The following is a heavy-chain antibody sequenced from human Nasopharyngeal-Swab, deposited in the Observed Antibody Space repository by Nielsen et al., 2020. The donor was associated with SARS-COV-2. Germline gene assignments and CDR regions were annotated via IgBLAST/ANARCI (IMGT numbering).Heavy chain of an antibody. J-gene: IGHJ4*02. CDR2: ISYDGSNK. CDR3: ARDPRGLIGDYSDY. Sequence: GSLRLSCAASGFTFSSYAMHWVRQAPGKGLEWVAVISYDGSNKYYADSVKGRFTVSRDNSKNTLYLQMNSLRAEDTAVYYCARDPRGLIGDYSDYWGQGTLVTVSS. CDR1: GFTFSSYA. D-gene: IGHD5-24*01. V-gene: IGHV3-30-3*01.